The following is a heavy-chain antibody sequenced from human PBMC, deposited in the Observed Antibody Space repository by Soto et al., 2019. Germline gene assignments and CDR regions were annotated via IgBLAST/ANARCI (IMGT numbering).Heavy chain of an antibody. CDR1: GGSISSYY. CDR2: IYYRGST. J-gene: IGHJ5*02. CDR3: ARLRDGVCYLTCNWFDP. D-gene: IGHD2-8*01. Sequence: QVQLQESGPGLVKPSETLSLTCTVSGGSISSYYWSWIRQPPGKGLEWIGYIYYRGSTNYNPSLMSRVTISVDTSKTQFSLKLSSVTAADTAVYYCARLRDGVCYLTCNWFDPWGQGTLVTVSS. V-gene: IGHV4-59*08.